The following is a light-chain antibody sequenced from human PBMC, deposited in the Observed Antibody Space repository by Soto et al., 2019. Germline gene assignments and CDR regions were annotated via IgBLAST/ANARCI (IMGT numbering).Light chain of an antibody. CDR2: AAS. Sequence: DIQMTQSPSSLSASVGDRVTITCRASQDIGKYFAWFQQKPGKVPKSLIYAASSLQRGVPSRFSGSGTGTEFTLTISRLQPEDFATYYCQQYESFPYSFGQGTKLEIK. CDR3: QQYESFPYS. CDR1: QDIGKY. V-gene: IGKV1-16*01. J-gene: IGKJ2*03.